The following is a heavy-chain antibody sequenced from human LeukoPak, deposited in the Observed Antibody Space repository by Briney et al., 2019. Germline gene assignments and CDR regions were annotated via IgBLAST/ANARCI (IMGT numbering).Heavy chain of an antibody. Sequence: SETLSLTCTVSGGSISSSSYYWGWIRQPPGKGLEWIGSIYYSGSTYYNPSLKSRVTISVDTSKNQFSLKLSSVTAADTAVYYCAGTYYYDSSGFVWGQGTLVTVSS. CDR3: AGTYYYDSSGFV. D-gene: IGHD3-22*01. CDR1: GGSISSSSYY. CDR2: IYYSGST. V-gene: IGHV4-39*01. J-gene: IGHJ4*02.